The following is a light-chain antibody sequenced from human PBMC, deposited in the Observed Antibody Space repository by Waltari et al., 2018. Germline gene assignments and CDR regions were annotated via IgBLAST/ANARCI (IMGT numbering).Light chain of an antibody. CDR1: SFNIGSNA. V-gene: IGLV1-44*01. Sequence: QSVLTQPPSASGTPGQRVTISCSGSSFNIGSNAVNWYHQVPATAPKLLIYSNNKRPSGVPDRFSGSTSGTSASPDISGLQSEDEADYYCAAWDDSLNGVVFGGGTKLTVL. CDR2: SNN. J-gene: IGLJ2*01. CDR3: AAWDDSLNGVV.